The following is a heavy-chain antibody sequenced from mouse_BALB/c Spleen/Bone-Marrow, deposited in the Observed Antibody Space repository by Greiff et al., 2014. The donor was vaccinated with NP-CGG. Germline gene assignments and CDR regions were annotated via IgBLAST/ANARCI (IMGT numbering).Heavy chain of an antibody. Sequence: VQLQQSGAELVKPGASVKLSCEASGYTFTNYWMHWVNQRPGQGLEWIGEINPTNGRSNYNEKFKSKATLTVDKSSSTAYMQLSSLTSEDSAVYYCARRGDYYGAMDYWGQGTSDTVSS. D-gene: IGHD1-1*01. J-gene: IGHJ4*01. V-gene: IGHV1S81*02. CDR1: GYTFTNYW. CDR2: INPTNGRS. CDR3: ARRGDYYGAMDY.